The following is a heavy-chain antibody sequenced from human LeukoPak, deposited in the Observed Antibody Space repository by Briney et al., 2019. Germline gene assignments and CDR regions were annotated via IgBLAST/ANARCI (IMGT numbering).Heavy chain of an antibody. CDR2: INSDGSTT. CDR3: ARDLTSWGFDP. Sequence: GGSLRLSCAASGFTFSSYWMHWVRQAPGKGLVWVSRINSDGSTTYYADSVKGRFTISRDNAKNTLYLHMNSVRAEDTAVYYCARDLTSWGFDPWGQGTLVTVSS. CDR1: GFTFSSYW. V-gene: IGHV3-74*01. J-gene: IGHJ5*02. D-gene: IGHD7-27*01.